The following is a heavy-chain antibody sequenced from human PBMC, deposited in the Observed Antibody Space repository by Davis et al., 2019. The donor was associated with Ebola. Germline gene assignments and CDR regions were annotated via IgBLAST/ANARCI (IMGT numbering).Heavy chain of an antibody. J-gene: IGHJ4*02. Sequence: GESLKISCTDSVITFSSYAMTWVRQAPGKGLEWVSAISGSGGSTYYADSVKGRFTISRDNSQNTLSLQMNSLRAEDTAVYYCARARWLAFDYWSQGTLVTVSS. CDR2: ISGSGGST. CDR3: ARARWLAFDY. D-gene: IGHD6-19*01. CDR1: VITFSSYA. V-gene: IGHV3-23*01.